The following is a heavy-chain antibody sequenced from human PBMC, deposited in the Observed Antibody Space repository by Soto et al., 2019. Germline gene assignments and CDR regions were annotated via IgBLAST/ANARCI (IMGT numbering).Heavy chain of an antibody. D-gene: IGHD3-3*01. CDR2: IYSSGNT. CDR1: GGTISGYY. Sequence: SETLSLTCSVSGGTISGYYWTWIRQPAGKGLEWIGRIYSSGNTKYNPSLQSRVTMSLDTPNNQFSLRLTSVTAADTAVYYCARGQRFSDWFDPWGQGTLVTVSS. V-gene: IGHV4-4*07. CDR3: ARGQRFSDWFDP. J-gene: IGHJ5*02.